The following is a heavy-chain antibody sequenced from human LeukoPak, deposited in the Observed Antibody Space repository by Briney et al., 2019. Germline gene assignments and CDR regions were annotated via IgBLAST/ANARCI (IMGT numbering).Heavy chain of an antibody. CDR3: ARDPVEHPYWFFDL. CDR1: GGSLSSYY. J-gene: IGHJ2*01. CDR2: IYTSGST. D-gene: IGHD1/OR15-1a*01. Sequence: PSETLSLTCTVSGGSLSSYYWSWIRQPAGKGLEWIGRIYTSGSTNYNPSLKSRVTISVDTSKNQFSLKLSSVTAADTAVYYCARDPVEHPYWFFDLWGRGTLVTVSS. V-gene: IGHV4-4*07.